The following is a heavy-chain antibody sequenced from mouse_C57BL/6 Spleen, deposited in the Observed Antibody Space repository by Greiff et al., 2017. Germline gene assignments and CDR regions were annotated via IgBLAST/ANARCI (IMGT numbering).Heavy chain of an antibody. CDR2: ISYSGST. V-gene: IGHV3-1*01. Sequence: EVKLVESGPGMVKPSQSLSLTCTVTGYSITSGYDWHWIRHFPGNKLEWMGYISYSGSTNYNPSLKSRISITHATSKNHFFLKLNSVTTEDTATYYCASHDGYYSFDYWGQGTSVTVSS. CDR3: ASHDGYYSFDY. J-gene: IGHJ4*01. CDR1: GYSITSGYD. D-gene: IGHD2-3*01.